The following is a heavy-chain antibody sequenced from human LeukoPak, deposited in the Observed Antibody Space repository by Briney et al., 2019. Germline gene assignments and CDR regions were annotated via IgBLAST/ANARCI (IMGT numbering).Heavy chain of an antibody. D-gene: IGHD3-22*01. J-gene: IGHJ5*02. Sequence: PSQTLSLTSTVPGGASSNYHWRWIRQPAGKGLQWTGRLYTSGSTNYNPSLKSRVTMSVDTSKNQFSLKLSSVTAADTAVYYCARGQPYYYDSSGYYPNWFDPWGQGTLVTVSS. CDR1: GGASSNYH. CDR3: ARGQPYYYDSSGYYPNWFDP. CDR2: LYTSGST. V-gene: IGHV4-4*07.